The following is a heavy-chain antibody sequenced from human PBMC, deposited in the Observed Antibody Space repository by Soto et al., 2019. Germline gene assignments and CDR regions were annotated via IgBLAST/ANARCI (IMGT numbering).Heavy chain of an antibody. D-gene: IGHD1-26*01. CDR3: AAIGLMATNPDYYFDY. Sequence: ASVKVSCKASGFTFTSSAVQWVRQARGQRLEWIGWIVVVSGNTNYAQRFQERVTITRDMSTSTAYMELSSLRSEDTAVYYCAAIGLMATNPDYYFDYWGQGTLVTAPQ. J-gene: IGHJ4*02. CDR2: IVVVSGNT. V-gene: IGHV1-58*01. CDR1: GFTFTSSA.